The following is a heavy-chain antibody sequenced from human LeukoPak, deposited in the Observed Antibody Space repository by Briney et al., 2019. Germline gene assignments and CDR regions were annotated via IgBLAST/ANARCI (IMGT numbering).Heavy chain of an antibody. D-gene: IGHD3-10*01. J-gene: IGHJ6*02. CDR1: GFTFSNYA. V-gene: IGHV3-66*01. CDR2: IRNDGNT. Sequence: GGSLRLSCAASGFTFSNYAMSWVHQAPGKGLEWVSLIRNDGNTFYADSVKGRFTISRDNFKNTLYPQMNSLRVEDTALYYCAKEVRYRFGESEGMDVWGLGTTVTVSS. CDR3: AKEVRYRFGESEGMDV.